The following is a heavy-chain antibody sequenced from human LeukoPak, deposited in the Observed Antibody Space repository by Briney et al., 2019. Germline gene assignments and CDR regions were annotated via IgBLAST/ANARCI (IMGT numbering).Heavy chain of an antibody. CDR2: IWYDGNTE. Sequence: GMSLRLSCAASGFSFSNYGMHWVRQAPGKGLEWVAVIWYDGNTEYYADSVRGRFTISRDDSNNTVYLQMNSLRDEDTAVYYCARVGSMVRAVMGQNWLDPWGQGTLVTVSS. J-gene: IGHJ5*02. D-gene: IGHD3-10*01. CDR3: ARVGSMVRAVMGQNWLDP. V-gene: IGHV3-33*01. CDR1: GFSFSNYG.